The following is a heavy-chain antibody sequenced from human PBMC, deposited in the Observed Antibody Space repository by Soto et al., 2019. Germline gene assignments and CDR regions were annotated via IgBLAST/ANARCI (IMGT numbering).Heavy chain of an antibody. J-gene: IGHJ3*02. D-gene: IGHD3-10*01. Sequence: ALRLSCAASGFAFSSHPMSWVRQAPEKGLEWVAGISDGGDLTYNADSVRGRFTISRDNSRNTLYLQMNSLRAEDAAVYYCARRVIGSSRAFDIWGQGTMVTVSS. V-gene: IGHV3-23*01. CDR1: GFAFSSHP. CDR3: ARRVIGSSRAFDI. CDR2: ISDGGDLT.